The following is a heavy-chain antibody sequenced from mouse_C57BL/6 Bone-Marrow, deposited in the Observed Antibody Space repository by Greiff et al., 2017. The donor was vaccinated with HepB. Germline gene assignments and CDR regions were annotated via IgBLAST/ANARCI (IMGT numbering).Heavy chain of an antibody. J-gene: IGHJ1*03. CDR1: GYAFSSSW. V-gene: IGHV1-82*01. CDR3: ARGSTTVVARGYFDV. CDR2: IYPGDGDT. Sequence: VMLVESGPELVKPGASVKISCKASGYAFSSSWMNWVKQRPGKGLEWIGRIYPGDGDTNYNGKFKGKATLTADKSSSTAYMQLSSLTSEDSAVYFCARGSTTVVARGYFDVWGTGTTVTVSS. D-gene: IGHD1-1*01.